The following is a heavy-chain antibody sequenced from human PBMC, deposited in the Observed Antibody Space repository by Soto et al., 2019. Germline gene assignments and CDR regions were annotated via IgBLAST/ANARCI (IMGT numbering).Heavy chain of an antibody. CDR3: TIGSWSGEVFDI. Sequence: QVQLVQSGAEVKKPGSSVKVSCKDSGGTFSTYSMFWVRQAPGQGLEGMGRIIPMLGIRNYAQRFQDRVTITADKTTATAHMALSSLRSEDTALYDCTIGSWSGEVFDIWGQGTMVTVAS. CDR1: GGTFSTYS. V-gene: IGHV1-69*02. CDR2: IIPMLGIR. D-gene: IGHD2-21*01. J-gene: IGHJ3*02.